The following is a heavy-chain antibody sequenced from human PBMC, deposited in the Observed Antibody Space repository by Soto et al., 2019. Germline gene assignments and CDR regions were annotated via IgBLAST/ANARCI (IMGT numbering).Heavy chain of an antibody. CDR3: ARDVPYRGGSYYGAFDI. CDR2: ISSSGSTI. Sequence: GGSLRLSCADSGFTFSSYEMNWVRQAPGKGLEWVSYISSSGSTIYYADSVKGRFTISRDNAKNSLYLQMNSLRAEDTAVYYCARDVPYRGGSYYGAFDIWGQGTMVTVSS. V-gene: IGHV3-48*03. CDR1: GFTFSSYE. D-gene: IGHD1-26*01. J-gene: IGHJ3*02.